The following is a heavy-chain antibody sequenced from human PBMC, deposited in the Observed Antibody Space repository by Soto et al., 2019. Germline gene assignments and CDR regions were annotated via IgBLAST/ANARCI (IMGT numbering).Heavy chain of an antibody. CDR2: ISSTTNYI. V-gene: IGHV3-21*06. CDR1: GFTFTRYI. J-gene: IGHJ4*02. CDR3: ARGSEDLTSNFDY. Sequence: PGGSLRLSCAASGFTFTRYIMNWVRQAPGKGLEWVSSISSTTNYIYYGDSMKGRFTISRDNAKNSLYPEMNSLRAEDTAVYYCARGSEDLTSNFDYWGKGTLVTV.